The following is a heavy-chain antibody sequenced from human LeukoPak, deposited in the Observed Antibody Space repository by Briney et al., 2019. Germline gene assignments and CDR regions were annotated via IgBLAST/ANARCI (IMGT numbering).Heavy chain of an antibody. V-gene: IGHV4-38-2*01. CDR3: ARVLDLGSSSWYYYFDY. CDR2: IYHSGST. Sequence: SETLSLTCAVSGYSISSGYYWGWIRQPPGKGLEWIGSIYHSGSTYYNPSLKSRVTISVDTSKNQFSLKLSSVTAADTAVYYCARVLDLGSSSWYYYFDYWGQGTLVTVSS. CDR1: GYSISSGYY. J-gene: IGHJ4*02. D-gene: IGHD6-13*01.